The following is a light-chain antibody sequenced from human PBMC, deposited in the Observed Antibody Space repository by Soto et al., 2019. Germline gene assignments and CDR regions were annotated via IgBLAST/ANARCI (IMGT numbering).Light chain of an antibody. J-gene: IGKJ4*01. CDR1: QAITNN. CDR2: QES. V-gene: IGKV1-9*01. CDR3: QQVKSYPPT. Sequence: DIQLTQSPFFLSASVGDRVTITCRASQAITNNLAWYQQKPGKPPTLLIYQESTLQSGVPSRFSGSKSGSQFTLTIDSLQPEDLATYYYQQVKSYPPTFGGGTKVEIK.